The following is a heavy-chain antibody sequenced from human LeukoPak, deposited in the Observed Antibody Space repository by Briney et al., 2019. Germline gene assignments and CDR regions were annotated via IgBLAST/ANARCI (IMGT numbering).Heavy chain of an antibody. J-gene: IGHJ4*02. CDR2: ISAYNGNT. V-gene: IGHV1-18*04. CDR3: ARYYDYVWGSYRPFDY. D-gene: IGHD3-16*02. Sequence: ASVKVSCKASGYTFTGYYMHWVRQAPGQGLEWMGWISAYNGNTNYAQKLQGRVTMTTDTSTSTAHMELRSLRSDDTAVYYCARYYDYVWGSYRPFDYWGQGTLVTVSS. CDR1: GYTFTGYY.